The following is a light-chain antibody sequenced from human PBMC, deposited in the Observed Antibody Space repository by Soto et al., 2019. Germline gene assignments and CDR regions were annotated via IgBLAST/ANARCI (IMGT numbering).Light chain of an antibody. CDR2: DNN. J-gene: IGLJ7*01. V-gene: IGLV1-51*01. CDR3: GTWDSSLSAHAV. Sequence: QSVLTQPPSVSAAPGQKVTISCSGSSSNIGNNYVSWYQQLPGTAPKLLIYDNNKRPSGIPDRFSGSKSGTSATLGITGLQTRDEADYYCGTWDSSLSAHAVFGGGTQLTVL. CDR1: SSNIGNNY.